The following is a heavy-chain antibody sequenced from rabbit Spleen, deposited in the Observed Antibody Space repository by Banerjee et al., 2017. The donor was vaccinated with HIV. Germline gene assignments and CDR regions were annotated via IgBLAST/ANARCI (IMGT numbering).Heavy chain of an antibody. Sequence: QEQLVESGGGLVQPEGSLPLTCTASEFSFSDRDVMCWVRQAPGKGLEWIACINTATGKAVYASWAKGRVTISKTSSTTVTLQMTSLTAADTATYFCAREGPASTYAFDLWGPGTLVTVS. J-gene: IGHJ4*01. CDR1: EFSFSDRDV. V-gene: IGHV1S45*01. D-gene: IGHD8-1*01. CDR2: INTATGKA. CDR3: AREGPASTYAFDL.